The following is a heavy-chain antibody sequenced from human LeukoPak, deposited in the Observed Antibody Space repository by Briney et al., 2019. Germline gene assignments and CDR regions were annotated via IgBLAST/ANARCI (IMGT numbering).Heavy chain of an antibody. CDR3: ARVPHCGGDCYLNY. J-gene: IGHJ4*02. CDR1: GYTFTGYY. D-gene: IGHD2-21*02. Sequence: VSVKVSCKASGYTFTGYYMHWVRQAPGQGLEWMGWINPNSGGTNYAQKFQGRVTMTRDTSISTAYMELSRLRSDDTAVYYCARVPHCGGDCYLNYWGQGTLVTVSS. V-gene: IGHV1-2*02. CDR2: INPNSGGT.